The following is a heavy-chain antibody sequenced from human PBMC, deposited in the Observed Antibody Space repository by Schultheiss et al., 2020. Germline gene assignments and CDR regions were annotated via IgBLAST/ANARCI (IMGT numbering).Heavy chain of an antibody. J-gene: IGHJ4*02. CDR3: TTAGAYYYDSSGLSFDY. Sequence: GGSLRLSCAASGFTFSNAWMSWVRQAPGKGLEWVGRIKSKTDGGTTDYAAPVKGRFTISRDDSKNTLYLQMNSLKTEDTAVYYCTTAGAYYYDSSGLSFDYWGQGTLVNVSS. CDR2: IKSKTDGGTT. D-gene: IGHD3-22*01. V-gene: IGHV3-15*01. CDR1: GFTFSNAW.